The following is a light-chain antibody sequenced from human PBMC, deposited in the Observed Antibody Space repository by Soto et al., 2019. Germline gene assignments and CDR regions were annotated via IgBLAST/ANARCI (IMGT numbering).Light chain of an antibody. V-gene: IGKV3-11*01. Sequence: EIMLTQSPATLSLSPGERATLSCRASQSVSSYLAWYQQKPGQAPRLLIYDASNRATGIPARFSGSGSGTAFTLTITSLQSDDFGVYYCQQYADWPTTFGQGTRVEIK. CDR1: QSVSSY. J-gene: IGKJ1*01. CDR3: QQYADWPTT. CDR2: DAS.